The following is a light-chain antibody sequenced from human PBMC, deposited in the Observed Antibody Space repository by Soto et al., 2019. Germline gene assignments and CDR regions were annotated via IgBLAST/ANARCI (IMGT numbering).Light chain of an antibody. J-gene: IGLJ2*01. CDR2: EVS. CDR3: SSYAGRNSGV. V-gene: IGLV2-8*01. Sequence: QSVLTQPPSASGSPGQSVTISCTGTSSDVGGYNYVSWYQQHPGKAPKLMIYEVSKRPSGVPDRFSGSKSGNTASLTVSGLQAEDEADYYCSSYAGRNSGVFGGGTKVTVL. CDR1: SSDVGGYNY.